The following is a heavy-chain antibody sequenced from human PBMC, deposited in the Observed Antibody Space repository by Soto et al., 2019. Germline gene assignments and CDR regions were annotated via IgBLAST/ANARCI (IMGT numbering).Heavy chain of an antibody. V-gene: IGHV4-30-4*01. J-gene: IGHJ4*02. CDR2: IFYSGST. Sequence: QVQLQESGPGLVKPSQSLSLTCTVSGGSITSDDYYWSWIRQPPGRGLEWIGYIFYSGSTHYSPSLKSRFIISLDTSKKQVSLKLSSVTAADTAVYYCASANCGGDCSYRHDRYYFESWGQGTLVTVSS. CDR1: GGSITSDDYY. CDR3: ASANCGGDCSYRHDRYYFES. D-gene: IGHD2-21*02.